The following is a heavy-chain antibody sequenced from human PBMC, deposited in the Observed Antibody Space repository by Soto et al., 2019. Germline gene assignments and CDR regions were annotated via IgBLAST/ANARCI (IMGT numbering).Heavy chain of an antibody. J-gene: IGHJ4*02. CDR2: IWYDGSNE. D-gene: IGHD6-19*01. CDR3: AGHSGGWHGRGFPLDY. Sequence: GGSLRLSCAASGFTFSSYGMHWVRQAPGKGLEWVAVIWYDGSNEYYADSVKGRFTISRDNSKNTLYLQMNSLRAEDTAVYYCAGHSGGWHGRGFPLDYWGQGTLVTVSS. V-gene: IGHV3-33*01. CDR1: GFTFSSYG.